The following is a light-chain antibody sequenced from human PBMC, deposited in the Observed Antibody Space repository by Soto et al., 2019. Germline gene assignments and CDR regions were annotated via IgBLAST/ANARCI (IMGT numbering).Light chain of an antibody. CDR2: RSN. CDR3: AAWDDSLSGVV. CDR1: ISNIGSNY. Sequence: QPVLTQPPSASGTPGQRVTISCSGSISNIGSNYVYWYQQLPGTAPKLLIYRSNQRPSGVPDRFSGAKSGTSASLAISGLRSEDEADYHCAAWDDSLSGVVFGGGTKLTVL. J-gene: IGLJ3*02. V-gene: IGLV1-47*01.